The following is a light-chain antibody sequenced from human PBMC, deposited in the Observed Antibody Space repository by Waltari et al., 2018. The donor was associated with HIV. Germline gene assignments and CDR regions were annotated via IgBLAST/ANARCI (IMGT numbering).Light chain of an antibody. CDR2: GAS. CDR3: QQYNRWPWT. J-gene: IGKJ1*01. CDR1: QTVGAH. Sequence: TQSPATLSVSPGERVTLSCRASQTVGAHVAWYKQKPGQAPRLLIFGASTRASVIPDRFSGSGSGTDFTLTISSLQSEDFAIYYCQQYNRWPWTFGQGTRVEV. V-gene: IGKV3-15*01.